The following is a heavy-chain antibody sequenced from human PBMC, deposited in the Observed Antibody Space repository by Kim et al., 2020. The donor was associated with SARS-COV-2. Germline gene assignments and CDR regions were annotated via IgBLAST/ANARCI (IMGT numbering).Heavy chain of an antibody. V-gene: IGHV4-39*02. CDR1: GGSISSTTYF. Sequence: SETLSLTCNVSGGSISSTTYFWGWIRQPPGKGLEWIGSIHSTGISYYNRSLKSRVTISVDTSKNHFSLKLNSLTAADTAVYYCARRGDSGSAFVFWRQGTMVTVSS. D-gene: IGHD6-19*01. CDR2: IHSTGIS. J-gene: IGHJ3*01. CDR3: ARRGDSGSAFVF.